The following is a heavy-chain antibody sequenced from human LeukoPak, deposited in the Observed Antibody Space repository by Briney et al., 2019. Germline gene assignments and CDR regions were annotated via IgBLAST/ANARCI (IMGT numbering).Heavy chain of an antibody. CDR2: IRYDGGKK. CDR1: GSPFGSNG. J-gene: IGHJ4*02. D-gene: IGHD3-10*01. Sequence: GGPLKLPWEAFGSPFGSNGWHWAGQAQGKGLEWVAFIRYDGGKKYYADSVKGRFTISRDNSKNTLYLQMNSLRAEDTAVYYCARDVSFWGQGTLVTVSS. CDR3: ARDVSF. V-gene: IGHV3-30*02.